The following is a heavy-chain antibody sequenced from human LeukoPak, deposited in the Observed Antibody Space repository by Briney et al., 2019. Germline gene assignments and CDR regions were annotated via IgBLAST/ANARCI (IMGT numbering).Heavy chain of an antibody. J-gene: IGHJ3*02. D-gene: IGHD2-2*02. V-gene: IGHV4-39*01. CDR2: IYYSGST. CDR3: ARQDQLLYKGYGAFDI. CDR1: GFTFSDYY. Sequence: LRLSCAASGFTFSDYYMSWIRQAPGKGLEWIGSIYYSGSTYYNPSLKSRVTISVDTSKNQFSLKLSSVTAADTAVYYCARQDQLLYKGYGAFDIWGQGTMVTVSS.